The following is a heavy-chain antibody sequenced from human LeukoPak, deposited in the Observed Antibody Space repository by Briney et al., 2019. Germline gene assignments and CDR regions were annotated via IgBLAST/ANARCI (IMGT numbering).Heavy chain of an antibody. Sequence: PSETLSLTCTVSCGSISSSSYYWGWIRQPPGKGLEWIGSIYYSGSTYYNPSLKSRVTISVDTAKNQFSLKLSSVTAADTAVYYCARDLRRDGYSPFDYWGQGTLVTVSS. D-gene: IGHD5-24*01. V-gene: IGHV4-39*07. J-gene: IGHJ4*02. CDR2: IYYSGST. CDR1: CGSISSSSYY. CDR3: ARDLRRDGYSPFDY.